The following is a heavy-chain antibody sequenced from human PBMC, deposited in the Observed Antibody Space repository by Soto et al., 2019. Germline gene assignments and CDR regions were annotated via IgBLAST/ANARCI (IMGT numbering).Heavy chain of an antibody. Sequence: ASVKVSCKASGYTFTSYDINWVRQATGQGLEWMGWMNPNSGNTGYAQKFPGRVTMTRNTSISTAYIELSSLRSENTAVYYCASVPSYYDSSGKDYYYYYGMDVWGQGTTVTVSS. CDR2: MNPNSGNT. V-gene: IGHV1-8*01. J-gene: IGHJ6*02. CDR1: GYTFTSYD. D-gene: IGHD3-22*01. CDR3: ASVPSYYDSSGKDYYYYYGMDV.